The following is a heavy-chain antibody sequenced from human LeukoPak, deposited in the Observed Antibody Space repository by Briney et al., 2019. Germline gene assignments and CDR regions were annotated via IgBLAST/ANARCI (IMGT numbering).Heavy chain of an antibody. J-gene: IGHJ4*02. CDR2: MNPNSGNT. CDR3: ARDRVGVGSSGWEN. CDR1: GYTFTSYD. Sequence: ASVKVSCKASGYTFTSYDINWVRQATGQGLEWMGWMNPNSGNTGYTQKFQGSVTMTRDTSISTAYMELSSLTSDDTAVYYCARDRVGVGSSGWENWGQGTLVTVSS. D-gene: IGHD6-19*01. V-gene: IGHV1-8*01.